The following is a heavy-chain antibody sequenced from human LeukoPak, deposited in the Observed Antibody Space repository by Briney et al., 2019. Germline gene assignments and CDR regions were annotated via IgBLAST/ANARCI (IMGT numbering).Heavy chain of an antibody. CDR2: FDPEDGET. CDR1: GYTLTELS. J-gene: IGHJ3*02. Sequence: ASVKVSCKVSGYTLTELSMHWVRQAPGKGLEWMGGFDPEDGETIYAQKFQGRVTMTEDTSTDTAYMELSRLRSEDTAVYYCATGPRITMVRGVERAFDIWGQGTMVTVSS. V-gene: IGHV1-24*01. D-gene: IGHD3-10*01. CDR3: ATGPRITMVRGVERAFDI.